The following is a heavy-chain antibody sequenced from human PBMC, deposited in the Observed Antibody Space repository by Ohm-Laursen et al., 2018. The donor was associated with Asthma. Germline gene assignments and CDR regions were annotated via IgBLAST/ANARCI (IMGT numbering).Heavy chain of an antibody. CDR1: GFTFSSYS. J-gene: IGHJ6*02. CDR2: ISSSSSTI. Sequence: SLRLSCAASGFTFSSYSMNWVRQAPGKGLEWVSYISSSSSTIYYADSVKGRFTISRDNAKNSLYLQMSSLRAEDTAIYYCARSFGGLDVWGHGTTVTVSS. CDR3: ARSFGGLDV. D-gene: IGHD3-16*01. V-gene: IGHV3-48*01.